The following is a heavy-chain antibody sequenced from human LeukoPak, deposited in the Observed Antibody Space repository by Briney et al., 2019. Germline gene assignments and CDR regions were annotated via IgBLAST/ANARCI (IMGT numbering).Heavy chain of an antibody. CDR3: AREWAAAGSGYYYMDV. J-gene: IGHJ6*03. CDR2: IYHSGST. V-gene: IGHV4-38-2*02. Sequence: SETLSLTCTVSAYSISSGYYWGWIRQPPGKGLEWIGSIYHSGSTYYNPSLKSRVTISVDTSKNQFSLKLSSVTAADTAVYYCAREWAAAGSGYYYMDVWGKGTTVTVSS. D-gene: IGHD6-13*01. CDR1: AYSISSGYY.